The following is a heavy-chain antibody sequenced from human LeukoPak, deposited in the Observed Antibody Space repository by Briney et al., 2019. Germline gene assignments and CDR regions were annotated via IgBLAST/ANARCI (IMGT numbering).Heavy chain of an antibody. CDR2: INHSGST. D-gene: IGHD6-19*01. J-gene: IGHJ4*02. CDR3: ARGLGGSSGWYANY. Sequence: SETLSLTCAVYGGSFSGYYWSWIRQPPGKGLEWIGEINHSGSTNYNPSLQSRVTISVDTSKDQFSLKLSSVTAADTAVYYCARGLGGSSGWYANYWGQGTLVTVSS. V-gene: IGHV4-34*01. CDR1: GGSFSGYY.